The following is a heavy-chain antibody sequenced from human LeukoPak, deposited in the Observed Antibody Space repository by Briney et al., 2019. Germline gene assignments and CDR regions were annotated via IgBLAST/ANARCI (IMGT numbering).Heavy chain of an antibody. CDR3: ARSKFGGSRDFDY. V-gene: IGHV4-59*08. J-gene: IGHJ4*02. CDR1: GGSVSSYY. Sequence: SETLSLTCTVSGGSVSSYYWSWVRLPPGKGLEWIGHIYYSGSIDNNPSLSSRVAISVDTTKNQISLKLSYVTAADTAVYYCARSKFGGSRDFDYWGQGTLVTVSS. D-gene: IGHD3-10*01. CDR2: IYYSGSI.